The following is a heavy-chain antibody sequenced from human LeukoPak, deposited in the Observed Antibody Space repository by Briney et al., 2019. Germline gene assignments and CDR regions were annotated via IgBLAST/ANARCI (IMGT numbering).Heavy chain of an antibody. V-gene: IGHV4-34*01. CDR3: ARGYCSGGSCYSDYYYGMDV. CDR2: INHSGST. Sequence: SETLSLTCAVYGGSFSGYYWSWIRQPPGKGLEWIGEINHSGSTNYNPSLKSRVTMSVDTSKNQFSLKLSSVTAADTAVYYCARGYCSGGSCYSDYYYGMDVWGQGTTVTVSS. CDR1: GGSFSGYY. D-gene: IGHD2-15*01. J-gene: IGHJ6*02.